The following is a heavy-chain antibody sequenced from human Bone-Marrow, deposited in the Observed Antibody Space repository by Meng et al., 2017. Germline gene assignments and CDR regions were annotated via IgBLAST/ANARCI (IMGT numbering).Heavy chain of an antibody. V-gene: IGHV1-46*01. J-gene: IGHJ5*02. CDR2: INPSGGST. CDR3: ARVSCDDCSSTSCYFGWFDP. Sequence: RGLEWMGIINPSGGSTSYAQKFQGRVTMTRDTSTSTVYMELSSLRPEDTAVYYCARVSCDDCSSTSCYFGWFDPWGQGTLVTVSS. D-gene: IGHD2-2*01.